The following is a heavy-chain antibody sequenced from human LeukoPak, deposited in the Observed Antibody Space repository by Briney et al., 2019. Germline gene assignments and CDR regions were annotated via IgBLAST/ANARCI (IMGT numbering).Heavy chain of an antibody. D-gene: IGHD3-9*01. CDR2: IYYSGST. CDR3: ARGPTRYFDWLLFTRSRGQNFDY. CDR1: GGSISSYY. V-gene: IGHV4-59*01. J-gene: IGHJ4*02. Sequence: SETLSLTCTVSGGSISSYYRSWIRQPPGKGLEWIGYIYYSGSTNYKPSLKSRVTISVDTSKNQFSLKLSSVTAADTAVYYCARGPTRYFDWLLFTRSRGQNFDYWGQGTLVTVSS.